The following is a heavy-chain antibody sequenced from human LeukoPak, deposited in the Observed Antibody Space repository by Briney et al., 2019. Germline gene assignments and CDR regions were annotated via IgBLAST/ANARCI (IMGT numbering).Heavy chain of an antibody. J-gene: IGHJ4*02. Sequence: PSETLSLNCTVSGGSISSYYWSWIRQPPGKGLEWIGYIYYSGSTNYNPSLKSRVTISVDTSKNQFSLKLSSVTAADTAVYYCARTWTLAVASLYYFDYWGQGTLVTVSS. CDR1: GGSISSYY. CDR2: IYYSGST. CDR3: ARTWTLAVASLYYFDY. V-gene: IGHV4-59*01. D-gene: IGHD6-19*01.